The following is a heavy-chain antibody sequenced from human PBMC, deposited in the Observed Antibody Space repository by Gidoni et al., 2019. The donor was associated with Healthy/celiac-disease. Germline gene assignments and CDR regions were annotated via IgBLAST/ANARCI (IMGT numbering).Heavy chain of an antibody. V-gene: IGHV2-5*02. CDR3: AHSGASSQGGAFDI. Sequence: QITLQESGPTLVKPTQTLTPTCPFSGFSLSTSGVGVGWIRQHPGKALEWLALIYWDDDKRYSPSLKSRLTITKDTSKNQVVLTMTNMDPVDTATYYCAHSGASSQGGAFDIWGQGKMVTVSS. CDR2: IYWDDDK. D-gene: IGHD3-10*01. J-gene: IGHJ3*02. CDR1: GFSLSTSGVG.